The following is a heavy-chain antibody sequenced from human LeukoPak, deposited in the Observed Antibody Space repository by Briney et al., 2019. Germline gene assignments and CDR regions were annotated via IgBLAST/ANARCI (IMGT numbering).Heavy chain of an antibody. Sequence: SVKVSCKASGGTVSSYAISWVRQAPGQGLEWMGGIIPIFGTANYAQNFQGRVTITADESTSTAYMELSSLRSEDTAVYYCARDSSGSDYNWFDPWGQGTLVTVSS. V-gene: IGHV1-69*13. CDR3: ARDSSGSDYNWFDP. J-gene: IGHJ5*02. CDR1: GGTVSSYA. D-gene: IGHD3-22*01. CDR2: IIPIFGTA.